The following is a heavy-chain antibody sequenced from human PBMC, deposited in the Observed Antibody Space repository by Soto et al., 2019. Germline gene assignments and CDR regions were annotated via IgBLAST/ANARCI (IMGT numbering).Heavy chain of an antibody. V-gene: IGHV3-9*01. CDR3: AKDSYYGSGSYYMDV. CDR2: ISWNSGSI. D-gene: IGHD3-10*01. Sequence: GGSLRLSCAASGFTFDDYAMHWVRQAPGKGLEWVSGISWNSGSIGYADSVKGRFTISRDNAKNSLYLQMNSLRAEDTALYYCAKDSYYGSGSYYMDVWGKGTTVTVSS. CDR1: GFTFDDYA. J-gene: IGHJ6*03.